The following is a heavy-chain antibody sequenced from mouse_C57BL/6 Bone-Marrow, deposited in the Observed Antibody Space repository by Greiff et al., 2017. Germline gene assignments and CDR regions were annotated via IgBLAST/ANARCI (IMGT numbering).Heavy chain of an antibody. CDR1: GYTFTSYG. V-gene: IGHV1-81*01. CDR2: IYPRSGNT. Sequence: VKLQESGAELARPGASVKLSCKASGYTFTSYGISWVKQRTGQGLEWIGEIYPRSGNTYYNEKFKGKATLTADKSSSTAYMELRSLTSEDSAVYFCARSFITTVVALYYYAMDYWGQGTSVTVSS. D-gene: IGHD1-1*01. CDR3: ARSFITTVVALYYYAMDY. J-gene: IGHJ4*01.